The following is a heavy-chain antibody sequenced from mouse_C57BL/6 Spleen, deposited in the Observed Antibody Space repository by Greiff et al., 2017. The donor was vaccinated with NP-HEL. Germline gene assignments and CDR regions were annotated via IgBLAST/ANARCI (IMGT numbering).Heavy chain of an antibody. CDR2: ISYDGSN. J-gene: IGHJ2*01. D-gene: IGHD2-4*01. Sequence: VQLQQSGPGLVKPSQSLSLTCSVTGYSITSGYYWNWIRQFPGNKLEWMGYISYDGSNNYNPSLKNRISITRDTSKNQFFLKLNSVTTEDTATYYCASDDYDGGYWGQGTTLTVSS. CDR1: GYSITSGYY. V-gene: IGHV3-6*01. CDR3: ASDDYDGGY.